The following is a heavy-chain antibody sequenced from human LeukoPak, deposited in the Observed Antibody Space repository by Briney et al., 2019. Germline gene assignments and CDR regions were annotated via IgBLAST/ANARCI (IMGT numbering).Heavy chain of an antibody. D-gene: IGHD4-23*01. CDR1: GGSFSGYY. CDR3: ARGRATPSRLFFDYYFMDV. J-gene: IGHJ6*03. V-gene: IGHV4-34*01. CDR2: INQVEKT. Sequence: SETLSLTCAVYGGSFSGYYLSWIRQPPGKGLEWIGEINQVEKTIYSPSLESRVSISLEASRNQFFLQLTSVAAADTAMYYCARGRATPSRLFFDYYFMDVWGPGTPVTVSS.